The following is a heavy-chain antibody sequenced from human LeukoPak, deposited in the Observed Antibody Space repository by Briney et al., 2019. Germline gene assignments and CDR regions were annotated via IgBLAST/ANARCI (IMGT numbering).Heavy chain of an antibody. CDR2: IIPIFGTA. J-gene: IGHJ4*02. CDR3: ARAMAWDDSSGYYTEYFDY. Sequence: SVKVSCKASGGTFSSYAISWVRQAPGQGLEWMGGIIPIFGTANYAQKFRGRVTITADESTSTAYMELSSLRSEDTAVYYCARAMAWDDSSGYYTEYFDYWGQGTLVTVSS. V-gene: IGHV1-69*13. D-gene: IGHD3-22*01. CDR1: GGTFSSYA.